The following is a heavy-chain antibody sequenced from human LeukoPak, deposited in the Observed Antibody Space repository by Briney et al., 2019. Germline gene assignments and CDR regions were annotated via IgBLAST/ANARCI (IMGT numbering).Heavy chain of an antibody. V-gene: IGHV3-30*04. CDR2: MSYDGSNR. J-gene: IGHJ4*02. CDR3: ARGENSKTYPVSGY. CDR1: GFTFSRYT. Sequence: GGSLRLSCATSGFTFSRYTIHWVRQAPGKGLEWVAVMSYDGSNRYYADSVKGRFTISRDNSKNTLYLQMNSLRAEDTAVYYCARGENSKTYPVSGYWGQGTLVTVSS. D-gene: IGHD2/OR15-2a*01.